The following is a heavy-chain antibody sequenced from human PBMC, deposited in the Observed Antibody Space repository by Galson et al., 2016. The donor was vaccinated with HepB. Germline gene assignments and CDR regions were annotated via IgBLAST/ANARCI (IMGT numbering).Heavy chain of an antibody. CDR3: ARLIADAGASLASLAWFDP. V-gene: IGHV5-51*01. J-gene: IGHJ5*02. Sequence: QSGAEVKKPGESLKISCQGFGYSFSRYWVAWVRQRPGKVLEWMGIIYPDDSDTRYSPSFQGQVTISADKSISAAYLQWSSLKASDTAIYYCARLIADAGASLASLAWFDPWGQGTLVTVSS. CDR1: GYSFSRYW. D-gene: IGHD6-13*01. CDR2: IYPDDSDT.